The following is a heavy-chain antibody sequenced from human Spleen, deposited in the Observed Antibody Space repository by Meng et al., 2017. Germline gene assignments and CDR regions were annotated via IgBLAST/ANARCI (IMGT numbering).Heavy chain of an antibody. J-gene: IGHJ5*01. V-gene: IGHV7-4-1*02. CDR3: ARGFNWDIRSGGFGS. CDR2: INTNNGDP. CDR1: GYTFTNYA. Sequence: QVRLVQPGLWLQKPGASVKVSCKASGYTFTNYAINWVRQAPGQGLEWMGWINTNNGDPKYAQDFRGRFVFSLDTSVNTAFLQISSLKGEDTAVYYCARGFNWDIRSGGFGSWGQGTLVTVSS. D-gene: IGHD1-1*01.